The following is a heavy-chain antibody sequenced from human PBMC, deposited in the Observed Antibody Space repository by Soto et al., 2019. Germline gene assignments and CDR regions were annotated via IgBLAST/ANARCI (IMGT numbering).Heavy chain of an antibody. V-gene: IGHV3-23*01. J-gene: IGHJ6*02. D-gene: IGHD5-12*01. CDR2: ISGSGGST. CDR3: AKVSTRPYYYGMDV. CDR1: GFTFSSYA. Sequence: GGSLRLSXAASGFTFSSYAMSWVRQAPGKGLEWVSAISGSGGSTYYADSVKGRFTISRDNSKNTLCLQMNSLRAEDTAVYYCAKVSTRPYYYGMDVWGQGTTVTVSS.